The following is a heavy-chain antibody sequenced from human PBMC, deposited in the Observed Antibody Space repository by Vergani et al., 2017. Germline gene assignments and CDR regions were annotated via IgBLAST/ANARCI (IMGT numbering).Heavy chain of an antibody. V-gene: IGHV1-69*12. CDR1: GGTFSSYA. J-gene: IGHJ4*02. Sequence: QVQLVQSGAEVKKPGSSVKVSCKASGGTFSSYAISWLRQAPGQGLEWMGGIILIFGTANYAQKFQGRVTITADESTSTAYMELSSLRSEDTAVYYCARVAGNYYDSSGYSDYWGQGTLVTVSS. CDR2: IILIFGTA. CDR3: ARVAGNYYDSSGYSDY. D-gene: IGHD3-22*01.